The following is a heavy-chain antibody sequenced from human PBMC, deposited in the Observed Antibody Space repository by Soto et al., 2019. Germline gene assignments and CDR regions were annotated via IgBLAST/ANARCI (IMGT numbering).Heavy chain of an antibody. J-gene: IGHJ3*02. CDR3: TIGSWSGEVFDI. D-gene: IGHD2-21*01. Sequence: QVQLVQSGAEVKKPGSSVKVSCKDSGGTFSTYSMFWVRQAPGQGLEWMGRIIPMLGVRNYAQRFQDRVTITAAQSTATVHMALSSLRSEDTALYYCTIGSWSGEVFDILGQGTMVTVSS. CDR1: GGTFSTYS. V-gene: IGHV1-69*02. CDR2: IIPMLGVR.